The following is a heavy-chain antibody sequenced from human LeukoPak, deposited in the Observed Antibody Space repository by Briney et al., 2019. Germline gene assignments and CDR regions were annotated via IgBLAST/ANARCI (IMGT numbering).Heavy chain of an antibody. J-gene: IGHJ5*02. CDR1: GDSVSSNSAA. Sequence: SQTLSLTCAISGDSVSSNSAAWNWIRQSPSRGLEWLGRTYYRSKWYNDYAVSVKSRITINPDTSKNQFSLRLNSVTPEDTAVYYCARDRYDILTGYQTHNWFDPWGQGTLVTVSS. V-gene: IGHV6-1*01. CDR3: ARDRYDILTGYQTHNWFDP. D-gene: IGHD3-9*01. CDR2: TYYRSKWYN.